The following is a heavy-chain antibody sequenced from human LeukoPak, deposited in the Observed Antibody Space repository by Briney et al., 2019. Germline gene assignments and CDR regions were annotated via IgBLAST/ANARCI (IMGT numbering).Heavy chain of an antibody. V-gene: IGHV3-23*01. CDR2: IGDTT. CDR1: GFTFSSYA. D-gene: IGHD3/OR15-3a*01. CDR3: ARLWPAASSSRFDY. Sequence: PGGSLRLSCAASGFTFSSYAMSWVRQAPGKGLEWVSTIGDTTYYADSVKGRFTISRDNSKNTLYLEMKSLRAEDTAAYYCARLWPAASSSRFDYWGQGTLVTVTS. J-gene: IGHJ4*02.